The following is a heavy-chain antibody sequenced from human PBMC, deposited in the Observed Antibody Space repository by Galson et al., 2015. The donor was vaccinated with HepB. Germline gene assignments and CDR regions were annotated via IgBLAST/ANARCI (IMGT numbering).Heavy chain of an antibody. CDR1: GFTFSSYS. J-gene: IGHJ3*02. CDR2: ISSGSSTI. Sequence: SLRLSCAASGFTFSSYSLNWVRQVPGKGLEWVSYISSGSSTIYYADSVKGRFTISRDNAKNSLYLQMNSLRAEDTAKYYCTRSGTSSRGAFDIWGQGTIVTVSS. D-gene: IGHD1-14*01. CDR3: TRSGTSSRGAFDI. V-gene: IGHV3-48*01.